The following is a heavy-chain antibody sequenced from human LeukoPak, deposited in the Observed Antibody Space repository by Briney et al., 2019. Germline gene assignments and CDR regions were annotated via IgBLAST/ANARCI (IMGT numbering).Heavy chain of an antibody. Sequence: GGSLRLSCAASGFSVSRNYMNWVRQAPGKGLEWVSVIYSGGSTYYADSVKGRFTISRDNSKNTLYLQMNSLRAEDTAVYYCAKGFSNWQFDYWGQGTLVTVSS. J-gene: IGHJ4*02. CDR2: IYSGGST. V-gene: IGHV3-53*01. CDR3: AKGFSNWQFDY. D-gene: IGHD1-1*01. CDR1: GFSVSRNY.